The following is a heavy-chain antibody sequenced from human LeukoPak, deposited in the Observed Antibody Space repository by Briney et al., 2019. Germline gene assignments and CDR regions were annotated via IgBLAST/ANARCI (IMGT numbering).Heavy chain of an antibody. CDR1: GGSISSYY. CDR2: NSYSGST. V-gene: IGHV4-59*01. Sequence: PSETLSLTCTVSGGSISSYYWSWIRQPPGKGLEWVGFNSYSGSTNFNPYLKSRVTISVDTSKNQFSLKLSSVTAADTAVYYCAREGTAGTNLNWFDPWGQGTLVTVSS. CDR3: AREGTAGTNLNWFDP. J-gene: IGHJ5*02. D-gene: IGHD1-1*01.